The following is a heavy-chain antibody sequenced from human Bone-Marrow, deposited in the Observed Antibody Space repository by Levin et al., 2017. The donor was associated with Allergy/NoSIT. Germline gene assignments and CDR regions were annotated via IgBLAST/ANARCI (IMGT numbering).Heavy chain of an antibody. CDR1: GGSFSGYY. Sequence: SQTLSLTCAVYGGSFSGYYWSWIRQPPGKGLEWIGEINHSGSTNYNPSLKSRVTISVDTSKNQFSLKLSSVTAADTAVYYCARLPEVVTAMGYYYYGMDVWGQGTTVTVSS. J-gene: IGHJ6*02. V-gene: IGHV4-34*01. CDR3: ARLPEVVTAMGYYYYGMDV. D-gene: IGHD2-21*02. CDR2: INHSGST.